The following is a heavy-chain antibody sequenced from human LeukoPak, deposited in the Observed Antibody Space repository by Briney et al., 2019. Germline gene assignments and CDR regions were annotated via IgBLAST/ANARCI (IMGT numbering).Heavy chain of an antibody. CDR1: GGSISSSSYS. J-gene: IGHJ5*02. D-gene: IGHD3-3*01. CDR3: ARALLDFWSGYSEFGP. V-gene: IGHV4-39*01. Sequence: PSETLSLTCTVSGGSISSSSYSWGWIRQPPGKGLEWIGSIYYSGSTYYNPSLKSRVTISVDTSKNQFSLKLSSVTAADTAVYYCARALLDFWSGYSEFGPWGQGTLVTVSS. CDR2: IYYSGST.